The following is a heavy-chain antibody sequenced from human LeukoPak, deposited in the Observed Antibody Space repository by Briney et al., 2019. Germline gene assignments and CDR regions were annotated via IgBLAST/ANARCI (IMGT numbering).Heavy chain of an antibody. D-gene: IGHD2-2*01. Sequence: GGSLRLSCAGSGFSVSDNYMTWVRQAPGKGLEWVSVTYSGGTTYYADSVEGRFPISRDNSKNTLYLQMNSLRTEDTAIYYCAKEGGLGYCSTTNCAFAHWGRGTLVTVSS. V-gene: IGHV3-53*01. CDR1: GFSVSDNY. CDR2: TYSGGTT. J-gene: IGHJ4*02. CDR3: AKEGGLGYCSTTNCAFAH.